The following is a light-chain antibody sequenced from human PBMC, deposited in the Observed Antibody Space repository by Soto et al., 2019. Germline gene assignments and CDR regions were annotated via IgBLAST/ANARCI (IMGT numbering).Light chain of an antibody. Sequence: EIVWTQSPATLSLSRGERATLSCRASQRVSSYLAWYEHKPGQTPRILIYDASKRATGISARFGGSGSGTDFTLTISSLEPEDSAVYYCQQRSISLTFGGGTKVEI. CDR2: DAS. V-gene: IGKV3-11*01. CDR3: QQRSISLT. J-gene: IGKJ4*01. CDR1: QRVSSY.